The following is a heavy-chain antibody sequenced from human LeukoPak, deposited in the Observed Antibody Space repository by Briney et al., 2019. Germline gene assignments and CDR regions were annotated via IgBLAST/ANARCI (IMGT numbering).Heavy chain of an antibody. CDR1: GGSISSTTYY. CDR3: ARGPTLKYFHH. Sequence: SEILSLTCTVSGGSISSTTYYWGRIRQPPGKGLEWIGTIYYSGTTYYNPSLKSRVTISVDTSKNQFSLELSSMTAADTAMYYCARGPTLKYFHHWGQGTLVSVSS. CDR2: IYYSGTT. J-gene: IGHJ1*01. V-gene: IGHV4-39*02.